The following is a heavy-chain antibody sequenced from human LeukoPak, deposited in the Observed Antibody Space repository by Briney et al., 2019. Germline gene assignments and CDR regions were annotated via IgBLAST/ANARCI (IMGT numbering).Heavy chain of an antibody. J-gene: IGHJ4*02. CDR1: GGSISSSSYY. CDR2: IYYSGST. D-gene: IGHD6-19*01. CDR3: ARFNRGSGY. Sequence: PSETLSLTCTVSGGSISSSSYYWGWIRQPPGKGLEWIGSIYYSGSTYYNPSLKSRVTISVDTSKNQFSLKLSSVTAADTAVYYCARFNRGSGYWGQGTLVTVSS. V-gene: IGHV4-39*01.